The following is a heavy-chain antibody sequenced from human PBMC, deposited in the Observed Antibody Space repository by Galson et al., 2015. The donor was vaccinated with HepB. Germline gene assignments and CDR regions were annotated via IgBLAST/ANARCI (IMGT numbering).Heavy chain of an antibody. CDR2: IWYDGSKK. Sequence: SLRLSCAGSGFTFSTYGMHWVRQAPGKGLERVSFIWYDGSKKYYADSVKGRFTVSRDNSKNTLYLEMNNLRDEDTAVYYCGRDRSDFFYVDYWGQGTLVTVSS. V-gene: IGHV3-33*08. D-gene: IGHD2-21*02. CDR1: GFTFSTYG. CDR3: GRDRSDFFYVDY. J-gene: IGHJ4*02.